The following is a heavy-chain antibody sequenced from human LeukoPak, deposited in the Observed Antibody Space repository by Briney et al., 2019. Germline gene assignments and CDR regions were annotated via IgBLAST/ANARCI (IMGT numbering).Heavy chain of an antibody. Sequence: ASVKVSCKASGFTFTDFYMHWVRQAPGQGLEWMGWINPNSGGTNYAQKFQGRVTMTRDTSISTAYMELSSLRSEDTAVYYCARLVPRRYLGYWGQGTLVTVSS. D-gene: IGHD3-9*01. V-gene: IGHV1-2*02. CDR1: GFTFTDFY. CDR3: ARLVPRRYLGY. CDR2: INPNSGGT. J-gene: IGHJ4*02.